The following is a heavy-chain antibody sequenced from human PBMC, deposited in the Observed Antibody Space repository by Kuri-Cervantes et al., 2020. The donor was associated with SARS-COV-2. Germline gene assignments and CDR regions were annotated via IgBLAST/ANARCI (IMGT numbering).Heavy chain of an antibody. J-gene: IGHJ6*03. CDR1: GFTFSSLR. CDR2: TSSGSTYI. Sequence: GESLKISCAGSGFTFSSLRMNWVRQAPGKGLEWVSCTSSGSTYIYYVDSVKGRFDISRDNAKNSLYLQMNSLRAEDTAVYYCARAGGSGGTSNYYYYMDVWGKGTTGTVSS. V-gene: IGHV3-21*01. D-gene: IGHD2-15*01. CDR3: ARAGGSGGTSNYYYYMDV.